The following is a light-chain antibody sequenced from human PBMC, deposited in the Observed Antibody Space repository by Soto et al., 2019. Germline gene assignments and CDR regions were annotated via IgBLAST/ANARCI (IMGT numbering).Light chain of an antibody. J-gene: IGKJ5*01. Sequence: VMTQFPLSLPVTLGQPASISCRSSQSLGYSDGNTYLSWFHQRPGQSPRRLIYKVSNRDSGVPDRISGTGSGTDFTLQISRVETEDVGIYSCMQGTRSITFGQGTRLEIK. CDR1: QSLGYSDGNTY. CDR2: KVS. CDR3: MQGTRSIT. V-gene: IGKV2-30*01.